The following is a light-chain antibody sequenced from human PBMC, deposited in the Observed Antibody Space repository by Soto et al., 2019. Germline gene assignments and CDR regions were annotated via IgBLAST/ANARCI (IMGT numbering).Light chain of an antibody. J-gene: IGKJ1*01. CDR2: GAS. V-gene: IGKV3-20*01. Sequence: ETVFLQAAAARARSSLDGTTPFLXXSQRVSSNYLAWYQQRPGQAPRLLIYGASSRATGIPDRFSGSGSGTDFTLTINRLEPEDFAVYYCQQHGSSPRTFGQGTKVDIK. CDR1: QRVSSNY. CDR3: QQHGSSPRT.